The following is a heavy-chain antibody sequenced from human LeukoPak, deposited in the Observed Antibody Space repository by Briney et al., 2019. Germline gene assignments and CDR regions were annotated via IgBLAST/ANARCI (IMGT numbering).Heavy chain of an antibody. CDR3: ARSSGIAAQQENDY. J-gene: IGHJ4*02. CDR1: GYSFNSHH. Sequence: ASVKVSCKTSGYSFNSHHVHWVRQAPGQGLEWMGINFSHDGSTSNTQKFQGRVTMTRDTSTSTVYMELSSLRSEDTAVYYCARSSGIAAQQENDYWGQGTLVTVSS. D-gene: IGHD6-13*01. V-gene: IGHV1-46*02. CDR2: NFSHDGST.